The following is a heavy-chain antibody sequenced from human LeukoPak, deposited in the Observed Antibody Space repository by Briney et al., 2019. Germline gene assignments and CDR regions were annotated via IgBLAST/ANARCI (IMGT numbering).Heavy chain of an antibody. CDR2: IYYSGST. Sequence: SETLSLTCTVSGDSINDHYWSWIRQHPGKGLEWIGYIYYSGSTYYNPSLKSRVTISVDTSKNQFSLKLSSVTAADTAVYYCARAHYDSSGYPYYFDYWGQGTLVTVSS. CDR3: ARAHYDSSGYPYYFDY. J-gene: IGHJ4*02. V-gene: IGHV4-31*03. CDR1: GDSINDHY. D-gene: IGHD3-22*01.